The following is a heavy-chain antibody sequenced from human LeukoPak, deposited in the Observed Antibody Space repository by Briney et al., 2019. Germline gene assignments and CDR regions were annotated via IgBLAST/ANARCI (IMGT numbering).Heavy chain of an antibody. V-gene: IGHV3-9*01. J-gene: IGHJ4*02. D-gene: IGHD5-18*01. Sequence: GRSLRLSCAASGFTFDDYAMHWVRQAPGKGLEWVSGISWNSGSIGYADSVKGRFTISRDNAKNSLYLQMNSLRAEDTAVYYCAREGYEIQLDYWGQGTLVTVSS. CDR2: ISWNSGSI. CDR1: GFTFDDYA. CDR3: AREGYEIQLDY.